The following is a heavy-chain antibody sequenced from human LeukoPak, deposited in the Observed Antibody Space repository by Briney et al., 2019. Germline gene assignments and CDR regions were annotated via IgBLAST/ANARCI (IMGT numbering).Heavy chain of an antibody. CDR2: ISFNGSNK. J-gene: IGHJ4*02. CDR1: GFTFSSYA. V-gene: IGHV3-30-3*01. D-gene: IGHD3-22*01. Sequence: GGSLRLSCAASGFTFSSYAMHWVRQAPGKGLEWVAVISFNGSNKYYADSVKGRFTISRDNSKNTLYLQMNSLGAEDTAVYYCTRLLCSGYYCSGYFFDYWGQGALVTVSS. CDR3: TRLLCSGYYCSGYFFDY.